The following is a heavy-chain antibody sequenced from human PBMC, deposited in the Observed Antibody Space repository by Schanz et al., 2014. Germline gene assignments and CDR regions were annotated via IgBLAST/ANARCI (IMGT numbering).Heavy chain of an antibody. CDR1: GFTFSSYS. CDR2: ISSSSSTR. V-gene: IGHV3-48*01. J-gene: IGHJ3*02. D-gene: IGHD3-10*01. CDR3: AKGRFGELSAFDI. Sequence: EVQLVQSGGGLVQPGGSLRLSCAASGFTFSSYSMNWVRQAPGKGLEWVSYISSSSSTRYYADSVKGRFTMSRDNAKSSVFLQMNSLRAEDTAVYYCAKGRFGELSAFDIWGQGTMVTVSS.